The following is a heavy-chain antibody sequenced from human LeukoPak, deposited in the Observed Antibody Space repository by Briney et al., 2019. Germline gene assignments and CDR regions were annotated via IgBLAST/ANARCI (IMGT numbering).Heavy chain of an antibody. CDR1: GYTFTGYY. J-gene: IGHJ4*02. V-gene: IGHV1-2*02. CDR2: INPNSGGT. Sequence: ASVKLSCKASGYTFTGYYMHWVRQAPGQGLEWMGWINPNSGGTNYAQKFQGRVTMTRDTSISTAYMELSRLRSDDTAVYYCARAVDVEMGFDYWGQGTLVTVSS. CDR3: ARAVDVEMGFDY. D-gene: IGHD5-24*01.